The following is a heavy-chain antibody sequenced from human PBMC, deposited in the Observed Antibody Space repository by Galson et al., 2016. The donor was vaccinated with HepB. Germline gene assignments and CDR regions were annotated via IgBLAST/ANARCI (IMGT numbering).Heavy chain of an antibody. Sequence: SLRLSCAASGFTFSDYSMSWVRQAPGKGLEWISYISSTSTAIYYADFVKDQFTVSRDNARNSLYLQMSSLRAEDTAFYYCARDKDSSNWYFFGLWGLGTLVTVSS. CDR1: GFTFSDYS. J-gene: IGHJ4*02. V-gene: IGHV3-48*04. D-gene: IGHD6-19*01. CDR3: ARDKDSSNWYFFGL. CDR2: ISSTSTAI.